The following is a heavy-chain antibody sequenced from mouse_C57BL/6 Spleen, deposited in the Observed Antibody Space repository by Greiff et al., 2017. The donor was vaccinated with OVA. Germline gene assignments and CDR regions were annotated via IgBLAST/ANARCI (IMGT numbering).Heavy chain of an antibody. CDR1: GFTFSSYA. CDR2: ISDGGSYT. J-gene: IGHJ2*01. V-gene: IGHV5-4*01. CDR3: ARKGDYFDY. Sequence: EVHLVESGGGLVKPGGSLKLSCAASGFTFSSYAMSWVRQTPEKRLEWVATISDGGSYTYYPDNVKGRFTISRDNAKNNLYLQMSHLKSEDTAMYYCARKGDYFDYWGQGTTLTVSS.